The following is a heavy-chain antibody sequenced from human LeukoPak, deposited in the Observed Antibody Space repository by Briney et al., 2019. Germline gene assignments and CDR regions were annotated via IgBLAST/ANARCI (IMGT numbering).Heavy chain of an antibody. V-gene: IGHV3-48*04. Sequence: GGSLRLSCAASGFTFSSYSMNWVRQAPGKGLEWVSYISSSSSTIYYADFVKGRFTISRDNAKNSLYLQMNSLRAEDTAVYYCARFKQLPPRYFDLWGRGTLVTVSS. CDR3: ARFKQLPPRYFDL. D-gene: IGHD6-13*01. CDR1: GFTFSSYS. J-gene: IGHJ2*01. CDR2: ISSSSSTI.